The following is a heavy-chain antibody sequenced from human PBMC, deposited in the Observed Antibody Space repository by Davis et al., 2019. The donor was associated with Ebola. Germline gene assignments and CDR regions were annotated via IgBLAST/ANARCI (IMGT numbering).Heavy chain of an antibody. Sequence: MPSETLSLTCTVSDGSISSSSYYWGWIRQPPGKGLEWIGSIYYSGSTYYNPSLKSRVTISVDTSKNQFSLKLSSVTAADTAVYYCASPYKHYYYGMDVWGQGTTVTVSS. CDR2: IYYSGST. J-gene: IGHJ6*02. CDR1: DGSISSSSYY. D-gene: IGHD1-1*01. CDR3: ASPYKHYYYGMDV. V-gene: IGHV4-39*01.